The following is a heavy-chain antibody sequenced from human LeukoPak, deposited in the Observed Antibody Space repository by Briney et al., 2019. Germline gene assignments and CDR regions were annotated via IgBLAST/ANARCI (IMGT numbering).Heavy chain of an antibody. Sequence: GGSLRLSCAASGFTVSSNYMSWVRQAPGKGLEWVSVIYSGGSTYYADSVKGRFTISRDNSKNTLYLQMNSLRAEDTAVYYCARGSSGPHKFDYWGQGTLVTVSS. CDR3: ARGSSGPHKFDY. CDR1: GFTVSSNY. D-gene: IGHD6-19*01. J-gene: IGHJ4*02. V-gene: IGHV3-66*01. CDR2: IYSGGST.